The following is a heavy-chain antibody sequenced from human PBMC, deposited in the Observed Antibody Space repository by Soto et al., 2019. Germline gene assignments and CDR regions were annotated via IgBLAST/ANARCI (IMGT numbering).Heavy chain of an antibody. V-gene: IGHV1-69*05. J-gene: IGHJ3*02. CDR3: ARGKRLDAFDI. CDR1: GGTFSSYA. CDR2: IIPIFGTA. Sequence: ASVKVSCKASGGTFSSYAISWVRQAPGQGLEWMGGIIPIFGTANYAQKLQGRVTMTTDTSTSTAYMELRSLRSDDTAVYYCARGKRLDAFDIWGQGTMVTVSS.